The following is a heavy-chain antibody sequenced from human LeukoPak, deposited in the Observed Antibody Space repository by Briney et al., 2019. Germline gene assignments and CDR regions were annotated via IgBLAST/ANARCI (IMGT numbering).Heavy chain of an antibody. J-gene: IGHJ4*02. D-gene: IGHD3-10*01. V-gene: IGHV1-69*04. CDR3: ARSYFNLYYFDY. CDR1: GGTFSSYA. CDR2: IIPILGIA. Sequence: SVKVSCKASGGTFSSYAISWVRQAPGQGLEWMGRIIPILGIANYAQKFQGRVTITADKSTSTAYMELSSLRSEDTAVYYCARSYFNLYYFDYWGQGTLVTVSS.